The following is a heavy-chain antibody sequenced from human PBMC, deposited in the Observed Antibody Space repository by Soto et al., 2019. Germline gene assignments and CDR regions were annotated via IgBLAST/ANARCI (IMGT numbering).Heavy chain of an antibody. V-gene: IGHV2-5*01. CDR1: GLSLTTGGVA. Sequence: QITLKESGPTLVKPTQPLTLTCTLSGLSLTTGGVAVAWIRQPPGKALECLALIYWNDDKRYSPVLQRRLTITKDTSRHQVVLTMTDMDPEDTATYYCVHKQLFPSAASSYVTDVWGQGTTVTVSS. D-gene: IGHD6-6*01. CDR3: VHKQLFPSAASSYVTDV. J-gene: IGHJ6*02. CDR2: IYWNDDK.